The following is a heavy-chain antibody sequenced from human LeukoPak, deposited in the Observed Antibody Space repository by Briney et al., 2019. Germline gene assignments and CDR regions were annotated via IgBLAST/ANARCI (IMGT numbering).Heavy chain of an antibody. Sequence: SVKVSCKASGGPLSSYSFIWVRQAPGQGLEWMGGIIPVVPTTIYAQRFQDRVTFTADDSTSTAYMEMSGPTSEDTAVYYCARDPLNWGRGYFDLWGRGTLVTVSS. V-gene: IGHV1-69*01. D-gene: IGHD3-16*01. CDR3: ARDPLNWGRGYFDL. CDR2: IIPVVPTT. CDR1: GGPLSSYS. J-gene: IGHJ2*01.